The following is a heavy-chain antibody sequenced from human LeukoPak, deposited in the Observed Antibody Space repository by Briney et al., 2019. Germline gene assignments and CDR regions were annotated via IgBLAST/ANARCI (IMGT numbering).Heavy chain of an antibody. D-gene: IGHD6-6*01. CDR1: GFTFSDHY. V-gene: IGHV3-11*04. CDR3: ARRDGDY. CDR2: ISNSGSTI. Sequence: PGGSLRLSCAASGFTFSDHYMSWIRQAPGKGLEWVSYISNSGSTIYYADYVKGRFIISRDNAKNSLYLQMNSLRAEDTAVYYCARRDGDYWGQGTLVTVSS. J-gene: IGHJ4*02.